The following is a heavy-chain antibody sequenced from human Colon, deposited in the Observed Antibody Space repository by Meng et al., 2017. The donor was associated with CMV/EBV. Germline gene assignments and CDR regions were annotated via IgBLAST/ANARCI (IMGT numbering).Heavy chain of an antibody. CDR3: AKAIDFDS. CDR2: ISDTSEYI. J-gene: IGHJ4*02. CDR1: GFHVRSNY. Sequence: GGSLRLSCAASGFHVRSNYMAWVRQAPGKGLEWVSFISDTSEYIYYADSVKGRFTISRDDSRNTLYLQMNSLRGEDTALYYCAKAIDFDSWGQGTLVTVSS. V-gene: IGHV3-21*04.